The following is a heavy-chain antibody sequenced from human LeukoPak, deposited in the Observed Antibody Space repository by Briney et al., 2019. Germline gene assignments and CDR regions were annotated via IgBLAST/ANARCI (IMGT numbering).Heavy chain of an antibody. CDR1: GYTFTSYD. V-gene: IGHV1-8*03. CDR3: ANGYCSSTSCYRISWFDP. J-gene: IGHJ5*02. D-gene: IGHD2-2*02. CDR2: MNPNSGNT. Sequence: ASVKVSCKASGYTFTSYDINWVRQATGQGLEWMGWMNPNSGNTGYAQKFQGRVTITRNTSISTAYMELSSLRSEDTAVYYCANGYCSSTSCYRISWFDPWGQGTLVTVSS.